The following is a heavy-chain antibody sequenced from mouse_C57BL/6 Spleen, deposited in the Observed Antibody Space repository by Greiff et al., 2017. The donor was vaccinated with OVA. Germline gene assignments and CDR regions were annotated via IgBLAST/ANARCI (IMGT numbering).Heavy chain of an antibody. CDR3: ARQKITGDWYFDV. Sequence: EVQVVESGGDLVKPGGSLKLSCAASGFTFSSYGMSWVRQTPDKRLEWVATISSGGSYTYYPDSVKGRFTISRDNAKNTLYLQMSSLKSEDTAMYYCARQKITGDWYFDVWGTGTTVTVSS. D-gene: IGHD4-1*01. CDR2: ISSGGSYT. V-gene: IGHV5-6*01. CDR1: GFTFSSYG. J-gene: IGHJ1*03.